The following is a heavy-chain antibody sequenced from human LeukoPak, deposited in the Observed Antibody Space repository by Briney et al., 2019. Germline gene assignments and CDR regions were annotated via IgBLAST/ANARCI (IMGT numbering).Heavy chain of an antibody. CDR2: ISSSSSTI. Sequence: GGSLRLSCAASGFTFSSYSMNWVRQAPGKGLEWVSYISSSSSTIYYTDSVRGRFTISRDNSKNTLYLQMNSLRAEDTAMYYCARDLNYWGQGTLVTVSS. V-gene: IGHV3-48*01. CDR3: ARDLNY. J-gene: IGHJ4*02. CDR1: GFTFSSYS.